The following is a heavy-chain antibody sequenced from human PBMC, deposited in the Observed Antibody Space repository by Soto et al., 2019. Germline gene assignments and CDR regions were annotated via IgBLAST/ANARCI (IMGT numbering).Heavy chain of an antibody. D-gene: IGHD6-19*01. V-gene: IGHV3-64*01. J-gene: IGHJ4*02. Sequence: GGSLRLSCAASGFTVSRNYMTWVRQPPGKGLEYVSAISSNGGSTYYTNSVKGRFTISRDNSKNTLYLQMGSLRAEDMAVYYCARGFGWLDYGGQGTLVTVSS. CDR1: GFTVSRNY. CDR3: ARGFGWLDY. CDR2: ISSNGGST.